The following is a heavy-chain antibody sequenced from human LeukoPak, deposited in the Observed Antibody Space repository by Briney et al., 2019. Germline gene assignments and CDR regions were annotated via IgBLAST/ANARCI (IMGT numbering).Heavy chain of an antibody. V-gene: IGHV4-59*01. J-gene: IGHJ4*02. CDR2: IYYSGST. CDR1: GGSISSYY. Sequence: SETLSLTCTVSGGSISSYYWSWIRQPPRKGLEWIGYIYYSGSTNYNPSLTSRVTISVDTPTNKISLKLSALTAPGTALYFSARIRGYGYYFDYWGQGTLVTVSS. CDR3: ARIRGYGYYFDY. D-gene: IGHD5-18*01.